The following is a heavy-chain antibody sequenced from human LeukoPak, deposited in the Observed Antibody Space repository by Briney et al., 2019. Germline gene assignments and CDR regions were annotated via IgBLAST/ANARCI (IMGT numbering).Heavy chain of an antibody. CDR2: IVVGSGNT. V-gene: IGHV1-58*02. CDR3: AADSGSSGYYYSGR. J-gene: IGHJ4*02. CDR1: GFTFTTSA. D-gene: IGHD3-22*01. Sequence: SVKVSCKASGFTFTTSAMQWVRQARGQRLEWIGWIVVGSGNTYYAQKFQERVTMTRDMSTSTAYMELSSLRSEDTAVYYCAADSGSSGYYYSGRWGQGTLVTVSS.